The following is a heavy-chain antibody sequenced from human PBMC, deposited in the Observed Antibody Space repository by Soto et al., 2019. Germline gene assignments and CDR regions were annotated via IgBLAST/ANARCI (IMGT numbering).Heavy chain of an antibody. V-gene: IGHV4-59*12. Sequence: SETLSLTCTVSGGSISSYYWSWIRQPPGKGLEWIGYIYYSGSTNYNPSLKSRVTISVDTSKNQFSLKLSSVTAADTAVYYCARDSVPAAPYYYGMDVWGQGTTVTVSS. D-gene: IGHD2-2*01. J-gene: IGHJ6*02. CDR1: GGSISSYY. CDR3: ARDSVPAAPYYYGMDV. CDR2: IYYSGST.